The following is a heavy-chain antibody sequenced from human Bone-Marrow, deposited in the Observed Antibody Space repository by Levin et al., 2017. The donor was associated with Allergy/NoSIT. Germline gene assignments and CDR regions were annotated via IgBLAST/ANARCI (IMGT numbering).Heavy chain of an antibody. CDR2: LSVFNGHT. Sequence: ASVKVSCKTSGYNFGDYGISWVRQAPGQGLEWMGWLSVFNGHTNFAQKVRGRVSMTADTSTSTGYMELRNLRSDDTAVYFCARPGRTNDYFDYWGQGTLVTVSS. J-gene: IGHJ4*02. CDR1: GYNFGDYG. V-gene: IGHV1-18*01. CDR3: ARPGRTNDYFDY.